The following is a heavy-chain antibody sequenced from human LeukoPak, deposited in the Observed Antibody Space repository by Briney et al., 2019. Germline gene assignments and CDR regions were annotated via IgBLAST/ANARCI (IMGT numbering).Heavy chain of an antibody. J-gene: IGHJ4*02. CDR2: ISSSGSTI. CDR1: GFTFSSYS. CDR3: ARYCSGGSCWDY. Sequence: GGSLRLSCAASGFTFSSYSMNWVRQAPGKGLEWVSYISSSGSTIYYADSVKGRFTISRDNAKNSLYLQMNSLRAEDTAVYYCARYCSGGSCWDYWGQGTLVTVSS. D-gene: IGHD2-15*01. V-gene: IGHV3-48*04.